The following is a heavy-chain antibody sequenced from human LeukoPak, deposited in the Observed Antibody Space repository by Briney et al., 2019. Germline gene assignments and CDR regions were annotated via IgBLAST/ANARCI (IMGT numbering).Heavy chain of an antibody. Sequence: SETLSLTCTVSGGSISSYYWSWIRQPPGKGLEWIGYIYYSGSTNYNPSLKSRVTISVDTSKNQFSLKPSSVTAADTAVYYCARHGGYSYGYGLDYWGQGTLVTVSS. CDR3: ARHGGYSYGYGLDY. D-gene: IGHD5-18*01. V-gene: IGHV4-59*08. CDR2: IYYSGST. CDR1: GGSISSYY. J-gene: IGHJ4*02.